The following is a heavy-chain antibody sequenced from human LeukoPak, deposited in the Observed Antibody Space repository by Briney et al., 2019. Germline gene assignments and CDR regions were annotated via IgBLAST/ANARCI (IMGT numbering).Heavy chain of an antibody. CDR1: GFTVSSNY. CDR3: ARDRDYYDSSGYYLFDY. V-gene: IGHV3-66*01. CDR2: IYSGGST. D-gene: IGHD3-22*01. J-gene: IGHJ4*02. Sequence: PGGSLRLSCAASGFTVSSNYMSWVRQAPGKGLEWVSVIYSGGSTYYADSVKGRFTISRDNSKNTLYLQMNSLRAEDTAVYYCARDRDYYDSSGYYLFDYWGQGTLVTVSS.